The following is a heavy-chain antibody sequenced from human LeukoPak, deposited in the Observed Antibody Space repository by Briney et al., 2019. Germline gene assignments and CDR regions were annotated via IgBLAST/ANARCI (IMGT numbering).Heavy chain of an antibody. CDR2: IYWDDDK. D-gene: IGHD6-19*01. V-gene: IGHV2-5*02. Sequence: SGPTLVNPTQTLTLTCTFSGFSLSTSGVGVGWIRQPPGKALEWLALIYWDDDKRYSPSLKSRLTITKDTSKNQVVLTMTNMDPVDTATYYCAHTWSSEWLLGAQTYNNFDYWGQGTLVTVSS. J-gene: IGHJ4*02. CDR3: AHTWSSEWLLGAQTYNNFDY. CDR1: GFSLSTSGVG.